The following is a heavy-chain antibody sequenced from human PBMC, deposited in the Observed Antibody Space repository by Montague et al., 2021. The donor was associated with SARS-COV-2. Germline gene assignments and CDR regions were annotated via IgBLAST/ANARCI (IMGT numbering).Heavy chain of an antibody. CDR1: SSTFLPYF. CDR2: VNLIGDS. V-gene: IGHV4-34*01. J-gene: IGHJ5*01. Sequence: SETLSLTCAVNSSTFLPYFLTWTRHPTSAGLGWTGEVNLIGDSFSNPSINSRVTIAVSTSSSQFSLRLTSVTAAYTAVYYCARARGSHYMSWFDSWGQGTLV. D-gene: IGHD3-10*01. CDR3: ARARGSHYMSWFDS.